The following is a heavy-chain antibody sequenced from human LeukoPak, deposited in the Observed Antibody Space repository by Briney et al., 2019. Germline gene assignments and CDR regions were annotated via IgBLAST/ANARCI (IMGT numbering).Heavy chain of an antibody. D-gene: IGHD6-19*01. CDR2: ISGSGDST. J-gene: IGHJ4*02. V-gene: IGHV3-23*01. CDR3: ARRSGIAVAGAFDY. CDR1: GFTFSNYA. Sequence: GGSLRLSCAASGFTFSNYAMRWVRQAPGKGLEGVSGISGSGDSTYYADSVKGRFTISRDNSKNTLYLQMNSLRAEDTAVYYCARRSGIAVAGAFDYWGQGTLVTVPS.